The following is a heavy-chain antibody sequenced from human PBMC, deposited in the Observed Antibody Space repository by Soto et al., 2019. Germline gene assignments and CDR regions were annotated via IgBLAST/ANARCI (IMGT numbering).Heavy chain of an antibody. Sequence: QVQLLESGGGLVKPGGSLRLSCAASGFTVSGYYMDWIRQPPGKGLEWVSYISSDSSHTNHADSVKGRFTISRDNAKNPLDLQMNSLRAEDTAVYFCATGQQVRMADIWGQGTMVAVSS. CDR1: GFTVSGYY. CDR2: ISSDSSHT. CDR3: ATGQQVRMADI. V-gene: IGHV3-11*03. J-gene: IGHJ3*02. D-gene: IGHD6-13*01.